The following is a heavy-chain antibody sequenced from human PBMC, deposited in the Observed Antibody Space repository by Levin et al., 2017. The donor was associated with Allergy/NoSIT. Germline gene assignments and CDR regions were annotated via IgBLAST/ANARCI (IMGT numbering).Heavy chain of an antibody. V-gene: IGHV3-23*01. CDR3: ARVIAVIVEFFDL. CDR2: IRANGET. CDR1: GFTFSSYA. Sequence: PGGSLRLSCAASGFTFSSYAMNWVRQAPGKGLEWVSLIRANGETFYADSVKGRFTISRDNSKNTVYLQLNSLRAEDTAVYYWARVIAVIVEFFDLWGRGTLVTVSS. D-gene: IGHD6-19*01. J-gene: IGHJ2*01.